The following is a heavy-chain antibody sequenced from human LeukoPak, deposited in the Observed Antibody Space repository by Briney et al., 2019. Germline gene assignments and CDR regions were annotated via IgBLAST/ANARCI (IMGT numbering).Heavy chain of an antibody. D-gene: IGHD3-10*01. J-gene: IGHJ4*02. Sequence: VASLKVSCKASGYTFTTYYLHWRRKAPVQELEWMGWIDPNNSVTHYAQKFRHRVTLARDRSIRTAFLELSRLTSDDTTMYYCARDLRGDGFGAEGSLDYWGQGNLVTVSS. CDR3: ARDLRGDGFGAEGSLDY. CDR1: GYTFTTYY. V-gene: IGHV1-2*02. CDR2: IDPNNSVT.